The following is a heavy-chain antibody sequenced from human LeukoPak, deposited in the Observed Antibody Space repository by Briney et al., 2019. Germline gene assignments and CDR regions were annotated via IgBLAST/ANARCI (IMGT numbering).Heavy chain of an antibody. D-gene: IGHD3-3*01. CDR3: ARVRSLPTNFWSGYYIYFDY. J-gene: IGHJ4*02. V-gene: IGHV3-7*01. Sequence: GGSLRLSCAASGFTFSSYWMSWVRQAPGKGLEWVANIKQDGSEKYYEDSVKGRFTISRDNAKNSLYLQMNSLRAEDTAVYYCARVRSLPTNFWSGYYIYFDYWGQGTLVTVSS. CDR2: IKQDGSEK. CDR1: GFTFSSYW.